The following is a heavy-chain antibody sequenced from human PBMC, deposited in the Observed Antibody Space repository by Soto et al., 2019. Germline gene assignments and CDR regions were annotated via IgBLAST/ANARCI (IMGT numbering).Heavy chain of an antibody. J-gene: IGHJ4*02. CDR2: IYPGDSDT. CDR1: GYTLTTYW. D-gene: IGHD5-12*01. CDR3: ARMAYNGYNFDC. Sequence: PGESLKISCKTSGYTLTTYWIGWVRQMPGKGLGWMGVIYPGDSDTRYSPSFQGQVTISVDKSISTSYLQWSRLKASDTAIYYCARMAYNGYNFDCWGQGTLVTVSS. V-gene: IGHV5-51*01.